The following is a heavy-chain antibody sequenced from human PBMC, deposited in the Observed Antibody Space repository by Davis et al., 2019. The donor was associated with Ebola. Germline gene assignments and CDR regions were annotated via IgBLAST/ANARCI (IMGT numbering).Heavy chain of an antibody. CDR1: GFTFSTYP. Sequence: PGGSLRLSCLVSGFTFSTYPMNWVRQAPGKGLEWASVISGNGETTFYADSVKVRFTISRDNAKNTLYLQMKSLRAEDTAIYYCAKFRGTQQMDYWGQGTLVTVSS. J-gene: IGHJ4*02. CDR3: AKFRGTQQMDY. D-gene: IGHD1/OR15-1a*01. CDR2: ISGNGETT. V-gene: IGHV3-23*01.